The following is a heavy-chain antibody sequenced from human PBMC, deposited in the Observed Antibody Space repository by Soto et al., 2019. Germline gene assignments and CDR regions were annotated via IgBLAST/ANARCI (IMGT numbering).Heavy chain of an antibody. Sequence: EVQLLESGGGLVQPGGSLRLSCAASGFTFSSYAMSWVRQAPGKGLEWVSAISGSGGSTYYADSVKGRFTISRDNSKNTLYLQMNSLRAEDTAVYYCAKGLGSYYDSNNPLAAEYFQHWGQGTLVTVSS. CDR1: GFTFSSYA. CDR2: ISGSGGST. CDR3: AKGLGSYYDSNNPLAAEYFQH. J-gene: IGHJ1*01. D-gene: IGHD3-22*01. V-gene: IGHV3-23*01.